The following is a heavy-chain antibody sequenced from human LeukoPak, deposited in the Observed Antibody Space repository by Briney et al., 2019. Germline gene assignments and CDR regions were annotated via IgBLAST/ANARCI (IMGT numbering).Heavy chain of an antibody. CDR1: GGSISSYY. Sequence: PSETLSLTCTVSGGSISSYYWSWIRQPPGKGLEWIGYIYYSGSTNYNPSLKSRVTISVDTSKNQFSLKLSSVTAADTAVYYCARGLYGGISRYYYYMDVWGKGTTVTVSS. V-gene: IGHV4-59*01. J-gene: IGHJ6*03. D-gene: IGHD4-23*01. CDR3: ARGLYGGISRYYYYMDV. CDR2: IYYSGST.